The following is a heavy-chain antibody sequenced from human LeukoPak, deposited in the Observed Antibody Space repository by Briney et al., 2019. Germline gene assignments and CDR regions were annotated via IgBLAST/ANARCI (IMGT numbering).Heavy chain of an antibody. CDR2: INHSGSA. CDR1: GGSFSGYY. V-gene: IGHV4-34*01. CDR3: ARRGYRYGL. D-gene: IGHD5-18*01. Sequence: SETLSLTCAVYGGSFSGYYWSWIRQPPGKGLEWIGEINHSGSANYNLSLKSRVTMSIDTSKNHFSLKLISVTAADTAVYYCARRGYRYGLWGQGTLVTVSS. J-gene: IGHJ4*02.